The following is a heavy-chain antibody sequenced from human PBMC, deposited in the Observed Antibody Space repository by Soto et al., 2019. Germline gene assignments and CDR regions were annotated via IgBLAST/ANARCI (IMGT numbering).Heavy chain of an antibody. CDR1: GGYTSSGGYY. CDR3: ARATIRWYYFDT. D-gene: IGHD3-16*01. J-gene: IGHJ4*02. CDR2: ISSSGTA. Sequence: SETMSLTCTVFGGYTSSGGYYWSSVRQQPGKGLEWIGYISSSGTAEYNPSLESRVAISLDPSKRHFSLRMNSVTAADTAVYYCARATIRWYYFDTWGQGTLVTVSS. V-gene: IGHV4-31*03.